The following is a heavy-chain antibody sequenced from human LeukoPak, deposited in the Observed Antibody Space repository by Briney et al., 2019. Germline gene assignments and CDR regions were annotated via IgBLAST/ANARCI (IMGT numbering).Heavy chain of an antibody. J-gene: IGHJ3*02. Sequence: PGRSLRLSCAASGFTFDDYAMHWVRQAPGKGLEWVSGISWNSGSIGYADSVKGRFTISRDNAKNSLYLQMNSLRAEDTALYYCAKGFRGYSSGWYWGVDAFDIWGQGTMVTVSS. CDR2: ISWNSGSI. D-gene: IGHD6-19*01. V-gene: IGHV3-9*01. CDR1: GFTFDDYA. CDR3: AKGFRGYSSGWYWGVDAFDI.